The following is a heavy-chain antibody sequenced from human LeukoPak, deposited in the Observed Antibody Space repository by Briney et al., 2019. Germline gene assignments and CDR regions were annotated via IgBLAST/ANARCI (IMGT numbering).Heavy chain of an antibody. Sequence: ASVKVSCKASGYTFTGYYMHWVRQAPGQGLEWMGWINPNNGDTNYAQKFQGRVTMTRDTSISTAYMQLSRLRSDDTAVYYCAGDLSAVVGIIWGQGTLVSVSS. D-gene: IGHD2-2*01. CDR3: AGDLSAVVGII. CDR2: INPNNGDT. V-gene: IGHV1-2*02. CDR1: GYTFTGYY. J-gene: IGHJ4*02.